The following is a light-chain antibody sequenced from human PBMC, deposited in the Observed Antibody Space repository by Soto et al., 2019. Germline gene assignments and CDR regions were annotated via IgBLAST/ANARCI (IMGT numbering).Light chain of an antibody. CDR3: HQYGSAPWT. Sequence: IVLTQSPGTLSLSPGERGALSCRASQSVSSNYVAWYQQKPGQAPRLLISGASNRATGTPDRFRGSGSGTDFTLTITRLEPEDFAVYYCHQYGSAPWTFGQGTRWISN. CDR2: GAS. V-gene: IGKV3-20*01. CDR1: QSVSSNY. J-gene: IGKJ1*01.